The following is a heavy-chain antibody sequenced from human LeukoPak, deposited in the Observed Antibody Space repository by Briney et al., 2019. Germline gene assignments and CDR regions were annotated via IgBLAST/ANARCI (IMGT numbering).Heavy chain of an antibody. CDR1: GGSISSYY. CDR3: ARLRDYYAPMDV. CDR2: IYYSGST. V-gene: IGHV4-59*01. J-gene: IGHJ6*02. Sequence: PSETLSLTCTVSGGSISSYYWSWIQQPPGKGLEWIGYIYYSGSTNYNPSLKSRVTISVDTSKNQFSLKLSSVTAADTAVYYCARLRDYYAPMDVWGQGTTVTVSS. D-gene: IGHD2-21*02.